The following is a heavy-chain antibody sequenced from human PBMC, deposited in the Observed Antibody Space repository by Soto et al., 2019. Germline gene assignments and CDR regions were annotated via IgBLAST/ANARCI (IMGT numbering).Heavy chain of an antibody. CDR2: INSDGSST. Sequence: EVQLVESGGGLVQPGGSLRLSCAASGFTFTSYWMHWVRQAPGKGLVWVSRINSDGSSTVYVDSVKGRFSISRDNAKNTLYLQMTGLRAEDTAVYCCARSITGYSYADGWGQGTLVTASS. CDR3: ARSITGYSYADG. CDR1: GFTFTSYW. J-gene: IGHJ4*02. V-gene: IGHV3-74*01. D-gene: IGHD5-18*01.